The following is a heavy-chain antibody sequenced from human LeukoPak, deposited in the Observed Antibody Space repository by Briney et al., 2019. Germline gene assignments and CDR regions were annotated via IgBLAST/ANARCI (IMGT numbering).Heavy chain of an antibody. Sequence: GGSLRLSCAASGFTFSSYSMNWVRQAPGKGLEWVSSISSSSSYIYYADSVKGRFTISRDNAKSSLYLQMNSLRAEDTAVYYCARDGAAAVYFDYWGQGTLVTVSS. CDR1: GFTFSSYS. D-gene: IGHD6-13*01. CDR3: ARDGAAAVYFDY. CDR2: ISSSSSYI. V-gene: IGHV3-21*01. J-gene: IGHJ4*02.